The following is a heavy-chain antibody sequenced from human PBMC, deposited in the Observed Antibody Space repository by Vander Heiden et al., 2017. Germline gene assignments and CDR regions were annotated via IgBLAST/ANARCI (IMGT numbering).Heavy chain of an antibody. D-gene: IGHD3-9*01. Sequence: EVQLVESGGGLVQPGGSLRLSCAASGFTFSRYWMSWVRQAPGKGLEWVANIKQDGSEKYYVDSVKGRFTISRDNAKNSLYLQMNSLRAEDTAVYYCARDGDDILTGYSYYYYYGMDVWGQGTTVTVSS. V-gene: IGHV3-7*01. J-gene: IGHJ6*02. CDR2: IKQDGSEK. CDR3: ARDGDDILTGYSYYYYYGMDV. CDR1: GFTFSRYW.